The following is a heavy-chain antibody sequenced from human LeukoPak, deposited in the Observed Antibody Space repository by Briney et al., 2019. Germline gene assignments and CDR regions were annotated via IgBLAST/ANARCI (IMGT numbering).Heavy chain of an antibody. J-gene: IGHJ4*02. CDR2: INPNSGRT. D-gene: IGHD2-15*01. Sequence: ASVKVSCKPSGYTFIGYYMHWVRQAPGQGLEWKGWINPNSGRTNFAQKFQGRVTMTRDTSISTAYMELSRLRSDDTAVYYCAVTRRIVADYYFDYWGQGTLVTVSS. CDR1: GYTFIGYY. V-gene: IGHV1-2*02. CDR3: AVTRRIVADYYFDY.